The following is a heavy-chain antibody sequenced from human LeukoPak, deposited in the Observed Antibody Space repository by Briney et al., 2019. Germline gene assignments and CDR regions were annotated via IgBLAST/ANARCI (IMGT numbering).Heavy chain of an antibody. D-gene: IGHD6-6*01. V-gene: IGHV3-23*01. CDR1: GFHFSSYA. Sequence: GGSLRLSCAASGFHFSSYAMSWVRQAPGKGLEWVSAISGSGGSTYYADSVKGRLTISREHAKNTLYLQMNSRRAEDTAVYYCARGLGSSPYYFDYWGQGTLVTVSS. J-gene: IGHJ4*02. CDR3: ARGLGSSPYYFDY. CDR2: ISGSGGST.